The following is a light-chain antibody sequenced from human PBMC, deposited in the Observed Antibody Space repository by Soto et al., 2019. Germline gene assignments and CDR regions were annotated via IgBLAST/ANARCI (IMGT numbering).Light chain of an antibody. Sequence: EIVLTQSPATLSLSPGEGATLSCRASQSVKNYLAWYQRKPGQAPRLLIYDASNRATGIPARFSGSGSGTDFTLTISSLEPEDFAVYYCQQRSNWPLTFGGGTKVEIK. CDR1: QSVKNY. CDR3: QQRSNWPLT. J-gene: IGKJ4*01. CDR2: DAS. V-gene: IGKV3-11*01.